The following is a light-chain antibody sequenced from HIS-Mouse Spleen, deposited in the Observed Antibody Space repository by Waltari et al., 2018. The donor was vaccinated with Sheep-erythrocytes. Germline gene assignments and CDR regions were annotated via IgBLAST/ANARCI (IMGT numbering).Light chain of an antibody. Sequence: EIVMTQSPATLSVSPGDRATLPCRASQSVSSNLAWYQQKPGQAHRLLIYGASTRATGIPARFSGSGSGTEFTLTISSMQSEDFAVYYCQQYNNWPETFGQGTKVEIK. CDR3: QQYNNWPET. V-gene: IGKV3-15*01. CDR2: GAS. CDR1: QSVSSN. J-gene: IGKJ1*01.